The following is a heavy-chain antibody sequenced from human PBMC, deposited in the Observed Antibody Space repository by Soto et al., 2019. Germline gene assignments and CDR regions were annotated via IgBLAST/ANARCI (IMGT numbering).Heavy chain of an antibody. V-gene: IGHV4-39*01. CDR3: ARGVDIVATGFDY. Sequence: SETLSLTCTVSGGSISSSSYYWGWIRQPPGKGLEWIGSIYYSGSTYYNPSLKSRVTISVDTSKNQFSLKLSSVTAADTAVYYCARGVDIVATGFDYWGQGTLVTVSS. CDR1: GGSISSSSYY. J-gene: IGHJ4*02. D-gene: IGHD5-12*01. CDR2: IYYSGST.